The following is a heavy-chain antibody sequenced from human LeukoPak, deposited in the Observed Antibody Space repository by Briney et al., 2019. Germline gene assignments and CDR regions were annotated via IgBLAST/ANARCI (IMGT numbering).Heavy chain of an antibody. CDR1: GFTFSSYA. D-gene: IGHD3-22*01. V-gene: IGHV3-23*01. Sequence: GGSPRLSCAASGFTFSSYAMSWVRQPPGKGLEWVSAISGSGGSTYYADSVKGRLTISRDNSKNTLYLQMNSLRAEDTAVYYCAKDHSEYMIVVVPDFDYWGQGTLVTVSS. J-gene: IGHJ4*02. CDR2: ISGSGGST. CDR3: AKDHSEYMIVVVPDFDY.